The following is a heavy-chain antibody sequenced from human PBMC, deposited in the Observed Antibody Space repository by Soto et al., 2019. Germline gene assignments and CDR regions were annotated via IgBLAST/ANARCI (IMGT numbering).Heavy chain of an antibody. CDR1: GFNFDNYG. CDR3: AKDRVGGTFYTPLGF. J-gene: IGHJ4*02. Sequence: GGSLRLSCQASGFNFDNYGMHWVRQAPGKGLEWVAVITYDGSNKYYADSVKGRFTISRDNSKNTLSLHLNTLKPEDTAVYHCAKDRVGGTFYTPLGFWGQGTLVTVS. D-gene: IGHD1-7*01. CDR2: ITYDGSNK. V-gene: IGHV3-30*18.